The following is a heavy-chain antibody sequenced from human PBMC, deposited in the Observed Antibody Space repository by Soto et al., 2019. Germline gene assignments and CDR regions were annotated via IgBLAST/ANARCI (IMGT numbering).Heavy chain of an antibody. V-gene: IGHV1-2*02. J-gene: IGHJ4*02. CDR3: ARVPPYSTRWYYFDY. D-gene: IGHD6-13*01. CDR1: GYTFTEYY. Sequence: QVQLVQSGAEVKKPGASVKVSCKASGYTFTEYYMHWVRQAPGQGLEWMGWINPNSGGTNYAQKFQGGVTVTRDTSISTAYMELSRLKSDDTAVYYCARVPPYSTRWYYFDYWGQGTLVTVSS. CDR2: INPNSGGT.